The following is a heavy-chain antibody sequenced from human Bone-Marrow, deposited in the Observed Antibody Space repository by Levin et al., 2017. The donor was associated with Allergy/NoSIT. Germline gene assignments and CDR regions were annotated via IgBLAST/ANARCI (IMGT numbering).Heavy chain of an antibody. CDR3: ARVSQYSSSWNIFDY. CDR2: IHPNSGGT. D-gene: IGHD6-13*01. J-gene: IGHJ4*02. V-gene: IGHV1-2*02. CDR1: GYSFTGDY. Sequence: GESLKISCKASGYSFTGDYIHWVRQAPGQGLEWMGWIHPNSGGTNYAQKFQGRVTMTRDTSISTAYMEVNWLTSDDTAVFFCARVSQYSSSWNIFDYWGQGTLVTVSS.